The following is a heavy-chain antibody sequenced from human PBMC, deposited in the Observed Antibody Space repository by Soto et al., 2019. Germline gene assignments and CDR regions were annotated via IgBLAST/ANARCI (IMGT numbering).Heavy chain of an antibody. V-gene: IGHV4-39*01. CDR2: IYYSGST. CDR1: GCSIRSSSYY. Sequence: SETLSLTCTVSGCSIRSSSYYWGWIRQPPGKGLEWIGSIYYSGSTYYNPSLKSRVTISVDTSKNQFSLKLSSVTAADTAVYYCARGAPGYGMDVWGQGTTVTVSS. J-gene: IGHJ6*02. CDR3: ARGAPGYGMDV.